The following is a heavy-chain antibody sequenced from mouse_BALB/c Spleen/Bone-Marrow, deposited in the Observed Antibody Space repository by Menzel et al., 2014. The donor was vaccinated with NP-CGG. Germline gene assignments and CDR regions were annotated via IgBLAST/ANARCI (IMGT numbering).Heavy chain of an antibody. CDR2: ITMHSGST. CDR3: AAETRLVTVPPNVSS. V-gene: IGHV5-17*01. D-gene: IGHD2-3*01. J-gene: IGHJ4*01. Sequence: SCAASGDNINAKDMGWVRQAPGKGLEWVSSITMHSGSTYYADSVKGRFTISRDNSKNTLYLQMNSLRAEDTAVYYCAAETRLVTVPPNVSSWRQGTLVTVS. CDR1: GDNINAKD.